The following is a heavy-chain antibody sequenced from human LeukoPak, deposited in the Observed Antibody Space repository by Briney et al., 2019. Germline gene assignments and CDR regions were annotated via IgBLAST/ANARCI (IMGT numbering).Heavy chain of an antibody. Sequence: SQTLSLTCAISGDSVSSNSAAWNWIRQSPSRGLEWLGRTYYRSKWYNDYAVSVKSRITINPDTSKNQFSLQLNSVTSEDTAVYYCARALRYSSGWALDYWGQGTLVTVSS. CDR1: GDSVSSNSAA. J-gene: IGHJ4*02. CDR3: ARALRYSSGWALDY. V-gene: IGHV6-1*01. CDR2: TYYRSKWYN. D-gene: IGHD6-19*01.